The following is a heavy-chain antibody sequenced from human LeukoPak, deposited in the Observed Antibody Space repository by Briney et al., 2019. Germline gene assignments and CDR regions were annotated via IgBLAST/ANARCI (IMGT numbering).Heavy chain of an antibody. D-gene: IGHD4-17*01. CDR2: IRSKAFGGTP. CDR3: TRNTVTVHFDY. CDR1: GFTFDDYA. J-gene: IGHJ4*02. Sequence: GGSLRLSCSASGFTFDDYAVSWFRQAPGKGLEWVGFIRSKAFGGTPEYAASVRGRFTISRDDSKSIAYLQMNSLKTEDPAVYYCTRNTVTVHFDYWSQGTLVTVSS. V-gene: IGHV3-49*03.